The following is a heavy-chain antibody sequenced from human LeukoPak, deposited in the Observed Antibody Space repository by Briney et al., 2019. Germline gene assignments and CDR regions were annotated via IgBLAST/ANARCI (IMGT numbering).Heavy chain of an antibody. CDR2: IRYDGSNK. CDR1: TFTFSSYG. V-gene: IGHV3-30*02. Sequence: GGSLRLSCAASTFTFSSYGMHWVRQAPGKGLEWVAFIRYDGSNKYYADSVKGRFTISRDNSKNTLYLQMNSLRAEDTAAYYCAKVPPAHYDFWSGRGPYFDYWGQGTLVTVSS. CDR3: AKVPPAHYDFWSGRGPYFDY. J-gene: IGHJ4*02. D-gene: IGHD3-3*01.